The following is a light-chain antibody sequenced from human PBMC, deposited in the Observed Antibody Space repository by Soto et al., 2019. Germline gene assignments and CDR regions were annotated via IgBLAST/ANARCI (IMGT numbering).Light chain of an antibody. CDR2: GAF. J-gene: IGKJ1*01. CDR3: QQYNNWPRT. V-gene: IGKV3-15*01. CDR1: QSVSTN. Sequence: ERVMTQSPATLSVSPGERATLSCRASQSVSTNLAWYQQKPGQAPRLLIYGAFTRATGIPARFSGSGSGTEFTLTISNLQSEDFAVYYCQQYNNWPRTFGQGTKVEIE.